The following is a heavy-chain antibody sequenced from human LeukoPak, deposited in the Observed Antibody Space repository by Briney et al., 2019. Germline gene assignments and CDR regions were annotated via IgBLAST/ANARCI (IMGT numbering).Heavy chain of an antibody. CDR2: INPSGGST. CDR1: GYTFTSYY. CDR3: ARAATGYSGSWSKHYYYYYGMDV. Sequence: ASVKVSCKASGYTFTSYYMHWVRQAPGQGLEWMGIINPSGGSTSYAQKFQGRVTMTRDTSTSTVYMELSSLRSEDTAVYYCARAATGYSGSWSKHYYYYYGMDVWGQGTTVTVSS. J-gene: IGHJ6*02. V-gene: IGHV1-46*01. D-gene: IGHD6-13*01.